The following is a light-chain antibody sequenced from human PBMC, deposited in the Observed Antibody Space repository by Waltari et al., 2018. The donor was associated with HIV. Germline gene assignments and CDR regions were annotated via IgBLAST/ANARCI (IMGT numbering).Light chain of an antibody. Sequence: DIQMTQSPSSLSASVADGVTITCRASQNVSTNLNWYQQKPGKAPKLVIYASSGLQSGVPSSFRGSGSGTDFTLTISSLQSEDFATYYCQQTHTTPHTFGQGTKLQIK. CDR1: QNVSTN. V-gene: IGKV1-39*01. CDR3: QQTHTTPHT. CDR2: ASS. J-gene: IGKJ2*01.